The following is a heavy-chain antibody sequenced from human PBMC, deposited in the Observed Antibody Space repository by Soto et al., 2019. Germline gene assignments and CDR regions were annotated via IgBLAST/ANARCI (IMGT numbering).Heavy chain of an antibody. D-gene: IGHD4-4*01. CDR2: ISGGGRNT. J-gene: IGHJ4*02. Sequence: GGSLRLSCAASGFPFSSYVMSWVRQAPGKGLEWVSGISGGGRNTFYADSVKGRFTISRDNSKNILLLQMNSLGAEDTAVYYCAKDSNKYSSSLRGRYFDYWGQGIGVTVSS. CDR1: GFPFSSYV. CDR3: AKDSNKYSSSLRGRYFDY. V-gene: IGHV3-23*01.